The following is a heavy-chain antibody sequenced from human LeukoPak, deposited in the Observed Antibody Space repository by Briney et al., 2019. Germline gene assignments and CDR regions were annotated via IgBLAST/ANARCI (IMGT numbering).Heavy chain of an antibody. V-gene: IGHV1-24*01. CDR3: ATGDTVDI. Sequence: GASVKVSCKASGYTFTNFDINWVRQAPGQGLEWMGGFDPEDGETIYAQKFQGRVTMTEDTSTDTAYMELSSLRSEDTAVYYCATGDTVDIWGQGTMVTVSS. D-gene: IGHD4-17*01. J-gene: IGHJ3*02. CDR1: GYTFTNFD. CDR2: FDPEDGET.